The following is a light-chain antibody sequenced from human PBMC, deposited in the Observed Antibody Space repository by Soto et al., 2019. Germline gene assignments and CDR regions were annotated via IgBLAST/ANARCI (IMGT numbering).Light chain of an antibody. V-gene: IGKV1-27*01. CDR1: QGISNY. CDR3: QQYDSAPWT. J-gene: IGKJ1*01. Sequence: DIQMTQSPSSLSASVRDRVTITCRASQGISNYLAWYQQKPGKVPKLLIYAASTLQSVVPSRFSGGGSGTDFTLTISSLQPEDVATYYCQQYDSAPWTFVQGTKVEIK. CDR2: AAS.